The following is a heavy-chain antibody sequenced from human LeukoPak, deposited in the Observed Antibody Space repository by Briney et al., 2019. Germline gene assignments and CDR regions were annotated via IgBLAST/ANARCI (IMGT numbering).Heavy chain of an antibody. CDR1: GFTFSSYW. CDR2: INNDGSAR. D-gene: IGHD1-26*01. V-gene: IGHV3-74*01. Sequence: PGGSLRLSCAASGFTFSSYWMHWVRQVPGKGLEWVSRINNDGSARIYADSVKGRFTVSRDNAENTLYLEMNSLRVEDTAVFFCARGGPQDYYYLERWGQGTLVTVSS. J-gene: IGHJ4*02. CDR3: ARGGPQDYYYLER.